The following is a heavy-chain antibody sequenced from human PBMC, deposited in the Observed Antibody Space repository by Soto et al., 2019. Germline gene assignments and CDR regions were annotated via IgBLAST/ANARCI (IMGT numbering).Heavy chain of an antibody. CDR2: IYYSGST. J-gene: IGHJ3*01. D-gene: IGHD5-18*01. CDR1: GGSISSYY. V-gene: IGHV4-59*01. CDR3: ARRYGKIAFVF. Sequence: ENLSLTCTVSGGSISSYYLSWIRQPPGKGLEWIGYIYYSGSTNYNPSLKSRVTISVDTSKNQFSLKLSSVTAAATAVFYCARRYGKIAFVFCGQGRMISV.